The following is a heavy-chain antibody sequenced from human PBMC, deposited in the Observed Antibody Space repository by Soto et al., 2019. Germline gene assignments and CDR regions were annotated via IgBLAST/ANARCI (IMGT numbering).Heavy chain of an antibody. CDR1: GYSFTSYW. D-gene: IGHD3-22*01. V-gene: IGHV5-51*01. CDR2: IYPGDSDT. Sequence: GESLKISCKGSGYSFTSYWIGWVRQMPGKGLEWMGIIYPGDSDTRYRPSFQGQVTISADKSISTAYLQWSSLKASDTAMYYCASRNYYDSSGYYYGMDVWGQGTTVTVSS. J-gene: IGHJ6*02. CDR3: ASRNYYDSSGYYYGMDV.